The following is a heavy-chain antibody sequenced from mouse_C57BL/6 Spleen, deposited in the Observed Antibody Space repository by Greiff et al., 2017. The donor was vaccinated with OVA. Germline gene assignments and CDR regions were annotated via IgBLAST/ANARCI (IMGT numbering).Heavy chain of an antibody. V-gene: IGHV1-15*01. D-gene: IGHD2-5*01. Sequence: LVESGAELVRPGASVTLSCKASGYTFTDYEMHWVKQTPVHGLEWIGAIDPETGGTAYNQKFKGKAILTADKSSSTAYMELRSLTSEDSAVYYCTRKFYSNYLYYFDYWGQGTTLTVSS. CDR3: TRKFYSNYLYYFDY. J-gene: IGHJ2*01. CDR2: IDPETGGT. CDR1: GYTFTDYE.